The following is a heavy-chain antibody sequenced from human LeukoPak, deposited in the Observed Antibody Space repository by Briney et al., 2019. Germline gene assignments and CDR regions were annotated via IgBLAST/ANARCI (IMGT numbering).Heavy chain of an antibody. CDR3: ARETRGSYVPGLDS. Sequence: GGSLRLSCAASGFTFSSYAMSWVRQAPGKGLEWVSAISGSGGSTYYADSVKGRFTISRDNSKNTLYLQMNSLRAEDTAVYYCARETRGSYVPGLDSWGQGTLVTVSS. CDR1: GFTFSSYA. J-gene: IGHJ5*01. V-gene: IGHV3-23*01. CDR2: ISGSGGST. D-gene: IGHD1-26*01.